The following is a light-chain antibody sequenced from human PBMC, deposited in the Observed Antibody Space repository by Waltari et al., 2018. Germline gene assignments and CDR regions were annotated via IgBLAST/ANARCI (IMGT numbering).Light chain of an antibody. CDR2: KDS. J-gene: IGLJ3*02. CDR1: VLPKEY. V-gene: IGLV3-25*03. CDR3: QSTDNSATYVV. Sequence: SYDLTQTPSVSVSPGQTARITCSGNVLPKEYAYMYQQKPGQAPLLGIYKDSERPSEIPERFSGSSSGTTATLTISGVLPEDEADYYCQSTDNSATYVVFGGGTKLTVL.